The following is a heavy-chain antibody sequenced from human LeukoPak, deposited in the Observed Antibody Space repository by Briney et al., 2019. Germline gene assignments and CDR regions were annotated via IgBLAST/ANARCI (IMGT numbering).Heavy chain of an antibody. CDR1: GFTFDDYA. CDR3: AKSYGDYSGAFDL. D-gene: IGHD4-17*01. J-gene: IGHJ3*01. Sequence: GGSLRLSCAASGFTFDDYAMHWVRQAPGKGLEWVSGISWNSGSIGYADSVKGRFTISRDNAKNSLYLQMNSLRAEDTAVYYCAKSYGDYSGAFDLWGQGTVVTVSS. CDR2: ISWNSGSI. V-gene: IGHV3-9*01.